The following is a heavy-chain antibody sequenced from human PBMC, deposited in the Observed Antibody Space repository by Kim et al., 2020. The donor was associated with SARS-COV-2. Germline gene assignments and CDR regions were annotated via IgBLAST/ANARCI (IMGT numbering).Heavy chain of an antibody. V-gene: IGHV3-11*05. Sequence: GGSLRLSCAASGFSFSDWYMSWIRQTPGKGLEWVAYISPHSASTNYAESVKGRFTISRDNDKKSLYLQMNSLRAEDMAVYYCARATRSTDYWGQGILVTVSS. CDR1: GFSFSDWY. CDR2: ISPHSAST. J-gene: IGHJ4*02. CDR3: ARATRSTDY.